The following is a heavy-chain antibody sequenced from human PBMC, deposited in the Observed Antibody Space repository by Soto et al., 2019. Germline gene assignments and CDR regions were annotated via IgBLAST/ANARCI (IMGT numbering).Heavy chain of an antibody. CDR3: AMVGSSGYYYYFDY. CDR2: VNPSGGST. V-gene: IGHV1-46*03. CDR1: GYTFTSYY. D-gene: IGHD3-22*01. Sequence: ASVKVSCKASGYTFTSYYMHWVRQAPGQGLEWMGIVNPSGGSTSYAQKSQGRVTMTRDTSTSTVYMELSSLRSEDTAVYYCAMVGSSGYYYYFDYWGQGTLVTVSS. J-gene: IGHJ4*02.